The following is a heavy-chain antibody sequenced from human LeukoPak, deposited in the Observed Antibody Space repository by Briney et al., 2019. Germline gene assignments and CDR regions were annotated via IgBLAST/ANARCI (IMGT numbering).Heavy chain of an antibody. Sequence: GGSLRLSCAASGFTFSSYAMSWVRQAPGKGLEWVSAISGSGGSTYYADSVKGRFTISGDNSKNTLYLQMNSLRAEDTAVYYCAKDMRSYYYDSSGYYDYWGQGTLVTVSS. D-gene: IGHD3-22*01. CDR2: ISGSGGST. J-gene: IGHJ4*02. CDR1: GFTFSSYA. CDR3: AKDMRSYYYDSSGYYDY. V-gene: IGHV3-23*01.